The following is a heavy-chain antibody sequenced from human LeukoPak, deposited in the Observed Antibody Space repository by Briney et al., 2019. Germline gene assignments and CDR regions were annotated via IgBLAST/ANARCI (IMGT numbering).Heavy chain of an antibody. V-gene: IGHV4-30-4*01. D-gene: IGHD3-10*01. CDR1: GDSISSGDYF. Sequence: SETLSLTCTVSGDSISSGDYFWSWIRQPPGKGLEWIGNIDDTGRTYYNPLLKSRATISLDTSKNEFSLRLTSVTAADTAVYYCARGDFYGSGKTHFDSWGQGTLVTVSS. CDR3: ARGDFYGSGKTHFDS. CDR2: IDDTGRT. J-gene: IGHJ4*02.